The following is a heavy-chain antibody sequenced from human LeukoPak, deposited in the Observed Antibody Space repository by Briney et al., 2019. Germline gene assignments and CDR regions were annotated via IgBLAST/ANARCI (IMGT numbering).Heavy chain of an antibody. CDR2: ISHDGSNK. D-gene: IGHD6-13*01. J-gene: IGHJ6*03. V-gene: IGHV3-30*04. CDR1: GFTFSSST. CDR3: ARDGGKYSSSWYQYYYYMDV. Sequence: GGSLRLSCAASGFTFSSSTMHWVRQAPGKGLEWVAVISHDGSNKYYADPVKGRFTISRDNSKNTLYLQMNSLRAEDTAVYYCARDGGKYSSSWYQYYYYMDVWGKGTTVTVSS.